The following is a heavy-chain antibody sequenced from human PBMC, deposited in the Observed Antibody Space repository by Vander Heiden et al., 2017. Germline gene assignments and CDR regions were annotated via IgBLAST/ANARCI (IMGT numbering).Heavy chain of an antibody. CDR2: IYSSGST. CDR1: GGSISNYY. V-gene: IGHV4-4*07. Sequence: QVQLQESGPGLVKPSETLSLTCTVSGGSISNYYWSWIRQPAGKGLEWIGRIYSSGSTNYTPSLKSRVTMSVDTSKNQFSLKLSSVTAADTAVYYCARIDGSGSYVYFQHWGQGTLVTVSS. D-gene: IGHD3-10*01. J-gene: IGHJ1*01. CDR3: ARIDGSGSYVYFQH.